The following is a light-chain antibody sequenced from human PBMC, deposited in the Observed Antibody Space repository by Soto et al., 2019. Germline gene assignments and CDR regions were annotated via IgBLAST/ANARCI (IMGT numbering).Light chain of an antibody. CDR2: DVS. CDR3: CSYAGTYTFV. V-gene: IGLV2-11*01. J-gene: IGLJ1*01. Sequence: QSALTQPRSVSGSPGQSVTISCTGTSREVGGYNYFSWYLQHPGKAPKLMIYDVSQRPSGIPDRVSGSKSCNTASLTISGLQAEDEADYYCCSYAGTYTFVFGTGTKLTVL. CDR1: SREVGGYNY.